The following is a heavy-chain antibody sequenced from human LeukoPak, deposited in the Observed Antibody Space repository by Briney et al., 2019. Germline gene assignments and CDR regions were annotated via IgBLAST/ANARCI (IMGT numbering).Heavy chain of an antibody. CDR2: IRQDGSEK. Sequence: GGSLRLSCAASGFTFSSYWMSWVRQAPGKGLEWVANIRQDGSEKYYVDSVKGRFTISRDNAKNSLYLQMNSLRAEDTAVYYCARMKRADPSPIDYWGQGTLVTVSP. J-gene: IGHJ4*02. CDR3: ARMKRADPSPIDY. CDR1: GFTFSSYW. V-gene: IGHV3-7*01.